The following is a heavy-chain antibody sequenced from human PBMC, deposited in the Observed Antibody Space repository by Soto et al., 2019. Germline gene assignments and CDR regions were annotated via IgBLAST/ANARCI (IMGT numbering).Heavy chain of an antibody. Sequence: LRLSCVASGFTFRSYTMNWVRQAPGKGLEWVSAIRGFSPYTFYADSVKGRFTISRDNAKNALYLQMNSLRADDTAVYFCARGMNPLFGGQGTLVTVSS. V-gene: IGHV3-21*06. CDR2: IRGFSPYT. CDR3: ARGMNPLF. J-gene: IGHJ4*01. CDR1: GFTFRSYT.